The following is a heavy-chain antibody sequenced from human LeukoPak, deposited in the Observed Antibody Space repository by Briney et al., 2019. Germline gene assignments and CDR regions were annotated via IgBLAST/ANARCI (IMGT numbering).Heavy chain of an antibody. CDR3: ARGDRNDFWSGTAFDY. CDR2: IYYSGST. D-gene: IGHD3-3*01. CDR1: GFTFSSYG. Sequence: GSLRLSCAASGFTFSSYGMHWVRQPPGKGLEWIGSIYYSGSTYYNPSLKSQVTISVDTSKNQFSLKLSSVTAADTAVYYCARGDRNDFWSGTAFDYWGQGTLVTVSS. V-gene: IGHV4-39*07. J-gene: IGHJ4*02.